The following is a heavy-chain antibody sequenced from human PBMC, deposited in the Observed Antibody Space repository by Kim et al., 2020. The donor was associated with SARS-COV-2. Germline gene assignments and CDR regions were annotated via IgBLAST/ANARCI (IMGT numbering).Heavy chain of an antibody. D-gene: IGHD5-12*01. CDR2: INAGNGNT. CDR3: ARCRLETRGVFDY. CDR1: GYTFTSYA. J-gene: IGHJ4*02. V-gene: IGHV1-3*01. Sequence: ASVKVSCKASGYTFTSYAMHWVRQAPGQRLEWMGWINAGNGNTKYSQKFQGRVTITRDTSASTAYMELSSLRSEDTAVYYCARCRLETRGVFDYWGQGTLVTVSS.